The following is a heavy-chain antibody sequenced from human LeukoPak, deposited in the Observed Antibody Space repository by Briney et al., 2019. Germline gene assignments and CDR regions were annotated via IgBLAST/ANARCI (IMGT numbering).Heavy chain of an antibody. CDR3: TRGWLQSGFGY. CDR1: GGSISSYY. J-gene: IGHJ4*02. Sequence: SETLSLTCTVSGGSISSYYWSWIRQPAGKGLEWIGRIYTGGSTNYNPSLKSRVTMSVDTSKNQFSLKLSSVTPDDTAVYYCTRGWLQSGFGYWGQGTLVTVSS. D-gene: IGHD5-24*01. CDR2: IYTGGST. V-gene: IGHV4-4*07.